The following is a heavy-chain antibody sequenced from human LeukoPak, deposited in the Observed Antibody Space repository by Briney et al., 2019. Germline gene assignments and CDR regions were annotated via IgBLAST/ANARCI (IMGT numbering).Heavy chain of an antibody. J-gene: IGHJ4*02. CDR2: INHSGST. CDR3: ARLQRGDGYNFDY. Sequence: ASETLSLTCAVYGGSFSGYYWSWIRQPPGKGLEWIGEINHSGSTNYNPSLKSRVTISVDTSKNQFSLKLSSVTAADTAVYYCARLQRGDGYNFDYWGQGTLVTVSS. CDR1: GGSFSGYY. V-gene: IGHV4-34*01. D-gene: IGHD3-10*01.